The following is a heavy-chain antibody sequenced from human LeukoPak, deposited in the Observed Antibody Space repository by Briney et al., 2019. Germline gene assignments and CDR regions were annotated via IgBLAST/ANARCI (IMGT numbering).Heavy chain of an antibody. J-gene: IGHJ3*02. CDR2: INHSGST. CDR1: GGSISSGGYY. CDR3: ARGWGMMAEEAFDI. Sequence: SETLSLTCTVSGGSISSGGYYWSWIRQPPGKGLEWIGEINHSGSTNYNPSLKSRVTISVDTSKNQFSLKLSSVTAADTAVYYCARGWGMMAEEAFDIWGQGTMVTVSS. V-gene: IGHV4-39*07. D-gene: IGHD2-8*01.